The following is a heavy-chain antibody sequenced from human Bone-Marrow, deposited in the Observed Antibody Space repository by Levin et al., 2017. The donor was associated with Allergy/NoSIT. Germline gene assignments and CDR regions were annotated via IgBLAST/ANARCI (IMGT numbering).Heavy chain of an antibody. J-gene: IGHJ3*02. CDR2: IYHIGST. V-gene: IGHV4-4*02. D-gene: IGHD6-19*01. CDR1: GGSINSSNW. Sequence: SETLSLTCAISGGSINSSNWWSWVRQPPGKWLEWIGEIYHIGSTNYNPSLKSRVTMSVDKSKNQFSLKLNSLTAAETALYYCARLTYGSGAVAFESWGQGTMVTVSS. CDR3: ARLTYGSGAVAFES.